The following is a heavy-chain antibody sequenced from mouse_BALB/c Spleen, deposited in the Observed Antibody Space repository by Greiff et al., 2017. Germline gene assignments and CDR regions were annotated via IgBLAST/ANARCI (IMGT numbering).Heavy chain of an antibody. D-gene: IGHD2-3*01. Sequence: DVHLVESGGGLVQPGGSLKLSCAASGFDFSRYWMSWVRQAPGKGLEWIGEINPDSSTINYTPSLKDKFIISRDNAKNTLYLQMSKVRSEDTALYYCARGDGYYVWFAYWGQGTLVTVSA. J-gene: IGHJ3*01. CDR1: GFDFSRYW. V-gene: IGHV4-1*02. CDR2: INPDSSTI. CDR3: ARGDGYYVWFAY.